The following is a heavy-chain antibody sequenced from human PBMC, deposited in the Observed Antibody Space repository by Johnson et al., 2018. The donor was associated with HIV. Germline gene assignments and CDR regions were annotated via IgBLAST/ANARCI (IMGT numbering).Heavy chain of an antibody. CDR1: GFTFSSYD. D-gene: IGHD3-16*01. CDR3: AKTGGGAALDS. Sequence: VQLVESGGGVVQPGRSLRLSCAASGFTFSSYDMHWVRQATGKGLEWVSAIGTAGDTYYPGSVKGRFTISRENAKNSLYLQMNSLRVDDTAVYYCAKTGGGAALDSWGQGTMVTVSS. CDR2: IGTAGDT. J-gene: IGHJ3*02. V-gene: IGHV3-13*01.